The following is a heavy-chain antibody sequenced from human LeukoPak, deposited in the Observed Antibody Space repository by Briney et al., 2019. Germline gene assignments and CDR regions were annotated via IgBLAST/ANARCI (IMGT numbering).Heavy chain of an antibody. CDR1: GGSMSTNY. CDR2: IFYTGTT. D-gene: IGHD5-12*01. CDR3: ARALGSVGYVYFDY. V-gene: IGHV4-59*01. J-gene: IGHJ4*02. Sequence: SETLSLTCTVSGGSMSTNYWSWIRQPPGKGLEWIGCIFYTGTTNYNPSLKSRVTISVDTSKNQFSLRLSSVTAADTAVYYCARALGSVGYVYFDYWGQGTLVTVSS.